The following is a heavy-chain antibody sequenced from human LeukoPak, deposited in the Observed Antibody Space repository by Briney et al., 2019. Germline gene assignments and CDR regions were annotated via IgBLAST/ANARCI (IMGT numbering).Heavy chain of an antibody. Sequence: GASVKVSCKASGYTFTGYYMHWVRQAPGQGLEWMGWINPNSGGTNYAQKFQGRVTMTRDTSISTAYMELSRLRSDDTAVYYCARDQGTYSGSYYGRSNVAFDIWGQGTMVTVSS. J-gene: IGHJ3*02. D-gene: IGHD1-26*01. CDR1: GYTFTGYY. CDR3: ARDQGTYSGSYYGRSNVAFDI. CDR2: INPNSGGT. V-gene: IGHV1-2*02.